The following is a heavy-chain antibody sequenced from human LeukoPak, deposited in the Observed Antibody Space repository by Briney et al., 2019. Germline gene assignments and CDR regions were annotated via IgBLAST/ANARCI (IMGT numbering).Heavy chain of an antibody. D-gene: IGHD2-21*02. J-gene: IGHJ4*02. Sequence: GGSLRLSCAASGFTFSSYAMSWVRQAPGKGLEWVSAISGSGGSTYYADSVKGRFTISRDNSKNTLYLQMNSLRAEDTAVYYCAKGLAYCGGGCPNSPFDCWGQGTLVTVSS. V-gene: IGHV3-23*01. CDR1: GFTFSSYA. CDR3: AKGLAYCGGGCPNSPFDC. CDR2: ISGSGGST.